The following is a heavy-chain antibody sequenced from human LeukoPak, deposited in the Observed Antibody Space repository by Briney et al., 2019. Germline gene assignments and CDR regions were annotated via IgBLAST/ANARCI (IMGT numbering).Heavy chain of an antibody. V-gene: IGHV1-24*01. Sequence: ASVKVSCTVSGYTLTELSMHWVRQAPGKGLEWMGGFDPEDGETIYAQKFQGRVTMTEDTSTDTAYMELSSLRSEDTAVYYCATEGGTSNWFDPWGQGTLVTVSS. CDR3: ATEGGTSNWFDP. CDR2: FDPEDGET. D-gene: IGHD1-1*01. J-gene: IGHJ5*02. CDR1: GYTLTELS.